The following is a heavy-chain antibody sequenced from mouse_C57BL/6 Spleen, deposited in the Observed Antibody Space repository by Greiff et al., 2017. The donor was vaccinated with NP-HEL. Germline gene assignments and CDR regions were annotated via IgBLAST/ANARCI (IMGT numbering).Heavy chain of an antibody. CDR3: ARNDGYDDWYFDV. CDR1: GFSLTSYG. V-gene: IGHV2-2*01. D-gene: IGHD2-2*01. Sequence: QVQLKESGPGLVQPSQSLSITCTVSGFSLTSYGVHWVRQSPGKGLEWLGVIWSGGSTDYNAAFISRLSISKDNSKSQVFFKMNSLQADDTAIYYCARNDGYDDWYFDVWGTGTTVTVSS. J-gene: IGHJ1*03. CDR2: IWSGGST.